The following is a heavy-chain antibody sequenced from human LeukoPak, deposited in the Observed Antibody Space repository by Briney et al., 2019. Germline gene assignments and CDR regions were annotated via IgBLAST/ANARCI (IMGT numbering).Heavy chain of an antibody. CDR2: IRYDGSKS. Sequence: GGSLRLSCAASGFIFNSYCMHWVRQASGKGLEWVAFIRYDGSKSYFADSVKGRFALSRDNSKNTLYLQMSSLRPEETAVYFCAKDGGSGSYFAFDIWGQGTMVTVSS. J-gene: IGHJ3*02. V-gene: IGHV3-30*02. CDR3: AKDGGSGSYFAFDI. D-gene: IGHD1-26*01. CDR1: GFIFNSYC.